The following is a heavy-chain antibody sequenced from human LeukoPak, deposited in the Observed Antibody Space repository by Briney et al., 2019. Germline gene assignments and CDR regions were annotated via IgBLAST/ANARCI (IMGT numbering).Heavy chain of an antibody. CDR2: ITSSSIYK. CDR3: ARVGYSSGWRAPDFDY. V-gene: IGHV3-21*01. J-gene: IGHJ4*02. D-gene: IGHD6-19*01. Sequence: PGWALRLSCVPSVFTFSRYNINGVGQAPAKVLDGVASITSSSIYKNYADSVKGRFTIARDNAMNSLYLKMNSLRAEDTAVYYCARVGYSSGWRAPDFDYWGQGTLVTVSS. CDR1: VFTFSRYN.